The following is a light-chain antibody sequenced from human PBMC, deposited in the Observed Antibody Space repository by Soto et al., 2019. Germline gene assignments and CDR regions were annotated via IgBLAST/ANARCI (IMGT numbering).Light chain of an antibody. CDR2: DAS. Sequence: IVLTQSPATLSLSPGERAPLSCRASQSVSTSLAWYQHKPGQAPRLFIYDASKRAPGIPARFSGSGSGTDFTLTISSLQLEDFAVYYCQVRDVWPSFGQGTKVDIK. V-gene: IGKV3-11*01. CDR3: QVRDVWPS. J-gene: IGKJ1*01. CDR1: QSVSTS.